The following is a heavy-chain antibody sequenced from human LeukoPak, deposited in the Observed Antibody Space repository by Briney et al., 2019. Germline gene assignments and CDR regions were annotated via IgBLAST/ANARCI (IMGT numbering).Heavy chain of an antibody. D-gene: IGHD3-3*01. CDR2: IKSKTDGGTI. V-gene: IGHV3-15*01. J-gene: IGHJ6*02. CDR3: LKSVDV. CDR1: GFTFSDGW. Sequence: GGSLRLSCVASGFTFSDGWMSWVRQAPGKGLEWLGRIKSKTDGGTIDYAVPVKGRFTISRDDSKSTVYLQMNGLKTEDTAVYYCLKSVDVWGHGTTVTVSS.